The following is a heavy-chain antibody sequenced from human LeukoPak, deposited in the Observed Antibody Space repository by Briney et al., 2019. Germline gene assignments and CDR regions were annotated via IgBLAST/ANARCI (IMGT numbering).Heavy chain of an antibody. D-gene: IGHD3-3*01. Sequence: SETLSLTCAVYGGSFSGYYWSWLRQPPGKGLEWIGEINHSGSTNYNPSLKSRVTISVDTSKNQFSLKLSSVTAADTAVYYCASITIFGVVIGESTGSHYYGMDVWGQGTTVTVSS. CDR3: ASITIFGVVIGESTGSHYYGMDV. J-gene: IGHJ6*02. CDR2: INHSGST. CDR1: GGSFSGYY. V-gene: IGHV4-34*01.